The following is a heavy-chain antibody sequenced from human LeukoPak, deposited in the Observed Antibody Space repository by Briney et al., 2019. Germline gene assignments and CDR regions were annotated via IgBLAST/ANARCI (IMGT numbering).Heavy chain of an antibody. CDR3: ARPRAQQWLVRGDAFDI. Sequence: ASVKVSCKASRYSFTGYYMHWLRQAPGQGLEWMGWINPNTGGTDYAQKFQGRVTMTRDTSISAAYMELSRLRSDDTAVYYCARPRAQQWLVRGDAFDIWGQGTMVTVS. CDR2: INPNTGGT. CDR1: RYSFTGYY. J-gene: IGHJ3*02. V-gene: IGHV1-2*02. D-gene: IGHD6-19*01.